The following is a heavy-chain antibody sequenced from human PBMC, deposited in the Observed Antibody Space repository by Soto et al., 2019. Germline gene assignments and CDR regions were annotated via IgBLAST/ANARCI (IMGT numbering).Heavy chain of an antibody. J-gene: IGHJ6*03. Sequence: QVQLQQWGAGLLKPSETLSLTCAVYGGSFRGYYWSWIRQPPGKGLEWIGEINHSGSTNYNPSLKSRVTISVDTSKNQSSLKLSSVTAADTAVYYCARGRKGYSGGWQQRGVSYYYYYMDVWGKGTTVTVSS. CDR2: INHSGST. CDR3: ARGRKGYSGGWQQRGVSYYYYYMDV. D-gene: IGHD6-19*01. CDR1: GGSFRGYY. V-gene: IGHV4-34*01.